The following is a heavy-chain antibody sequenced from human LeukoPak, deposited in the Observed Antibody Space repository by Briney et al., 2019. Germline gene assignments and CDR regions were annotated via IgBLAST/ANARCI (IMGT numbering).Heavy chain of an antibody. CDR2: IIPIFGTA. J-gene: IGHJ4*02. D-gene: IGHD4-23*01. CDR3: ARAGYDDYGGNLPFDY. Sequence: GASVKVSCKASGGTFSSYAISWVRQAPGQGLEWMGMIIPIFGTANYAQKFQGRVTITTDESTSTAYMELSSLRSEDTAVYYCARAGYDDYGGNLPFDYWGQGTLVTVSP. CDR1: GGTFSSYA. V-gene: IGHV1-69*05.